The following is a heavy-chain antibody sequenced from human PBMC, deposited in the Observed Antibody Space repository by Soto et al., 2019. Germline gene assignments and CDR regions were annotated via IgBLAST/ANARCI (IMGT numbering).Heavy chain of an antibody. CDR3: ARMYSSGSGWFHP. J-gene: IGHJ5*02. V-gene: IGHV4-31*03. Sequence: ASATLSLTCRFSGCSIINGGVFWLGERQDPGEGLELIAYIYYSGYTYYHPSLKSRLSISMDTSKNQFSMSLTSVTAADTARYYCARMYSSGSGWFHPWVQGTLVTVSS. CDR2: IYYSGYT. D-gene: IGHD6-19*01. CDR1: GCSIINGGVF.